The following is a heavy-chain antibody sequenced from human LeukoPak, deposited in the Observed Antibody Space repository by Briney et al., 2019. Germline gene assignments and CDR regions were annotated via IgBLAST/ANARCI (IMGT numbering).Heavy chain of an antibody. CDR3: AKDWGLRFLEWYFDY. J-gene: IGHJ4*02. CDR1: GFTFSSYG. CDR2: ISYDGSNK. V-gene: IGHV3-30*18. D-gene: IGHD3-3*01. Sequence: GGSLRLSCAASGFTFSSYGMHWVRQAPGKGLEWVAVISYDGSNKYYADSVKGRFTISRDNSKNTLYLQMNSLRAEDTAVYYCAKDWGLRFLEWYFDYWGQGTLDTVSS.